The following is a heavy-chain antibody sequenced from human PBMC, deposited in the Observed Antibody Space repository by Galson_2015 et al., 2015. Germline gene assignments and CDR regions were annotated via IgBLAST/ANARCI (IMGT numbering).Heavy chain of an antibody. Sequence: SVKVSCKASGYTFTSYYMHWVRRAPGQGLEWMGIINPSGGSTSYAQKFQGRVIMTRDTSTSTVYMELSSLRSEDTAVYYCASYGGNSVAYYYHGMDVWGQGTTVTVSS. J-gene: IGHJ6*02. CDR1: GYTFTSYY. CDR3: ASYGGNSVAYYYHGMDV. V-gene: IGHV1-46*01. D-gene: IGHD4-23*01. CDR2: INPSGGST.